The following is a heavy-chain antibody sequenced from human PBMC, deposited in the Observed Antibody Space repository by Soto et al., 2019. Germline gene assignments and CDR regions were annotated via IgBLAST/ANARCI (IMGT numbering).Heavy chain of an antibody. Sequence: QLQRQESGPGLVKPSETLSLTCTVSGGSISSSSYYWGWIRQPPGKGLEWIGSIYYSGSTYYNPSLKSRVTISVDTSKNQFSLKLSAVTAADTAVYYGAATTVTTLDIWGQGTMVTVSS. CDR1: GGSISSSSYY. CDR3: AATTVTTLDI. CDR2: IYYSGST. J-gene: IGHJ3*02. D-gene: IGHD4-17*01. V-gene: IGHV4-39*01.